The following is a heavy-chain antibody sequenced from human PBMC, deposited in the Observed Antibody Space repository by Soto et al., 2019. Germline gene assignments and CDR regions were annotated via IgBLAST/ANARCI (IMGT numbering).Heavy chain of an antibody. V-gene: IGHV1-58*02. CDR2: IVVGSGNT. CDR1: GFTFTSSA. CDR3: AAGFTYYDFWSGYLQL. D-gene: IGHD3-3*01. Sequence: ASVKVSCKASGFTFTSSAMQWVRQARGQRLEWIGWIVVGSGNTNYAQKFQERVTITRDMSTSTAYMELSSLRSEDTAVYYCAAGFTYYDFWSGYLQLWGQGTLVTVSS. J-gene: IGHJ4*02.